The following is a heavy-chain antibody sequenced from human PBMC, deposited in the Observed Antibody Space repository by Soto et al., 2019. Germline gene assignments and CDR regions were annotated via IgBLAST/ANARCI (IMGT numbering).Heavy chain of an antibody. Sequence: QVQLQESGPGLVKPSQTLSLTCTVSGGSISSGGYYWSWIRQHPGKGLEWIGYIYYSGSTYYNPSLKSRVTIEVDASKNQFSLKLSSVTAADTAVYYCARVPQWGSGSSRWFDPWGQGTLVTVSS. CDR3: ARVPQWGSGSSRWFDP. CDR2: IYYSGST. V-gene: IGHV4-31*03. D-gene: IGHD3-10*01. CDR1: GGSISSGGYY. J-gene: IGHJ5*02.